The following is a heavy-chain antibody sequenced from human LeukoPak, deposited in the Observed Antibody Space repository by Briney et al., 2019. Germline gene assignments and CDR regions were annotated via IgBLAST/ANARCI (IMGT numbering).Heavy chain of an antibody. Sequence: PGGSLRLSCAASGFTFSSYAMSWVRQAPGKGLEWVSAISGSGGSTYYADSVKGRSTISRDNSKNTLYLQMNSLSAEDTAVYYCAKGYSSGWYYFDYWGQGTLVTVSS. V-gene: IGHV3-23*01. CDR3: AKGYSSGWYYFDY. D-gene: IGHD6-19*01. J-gene: IGHJ4*02. CDR2: ISGSGGST. CDR1: GFTFSSYA.